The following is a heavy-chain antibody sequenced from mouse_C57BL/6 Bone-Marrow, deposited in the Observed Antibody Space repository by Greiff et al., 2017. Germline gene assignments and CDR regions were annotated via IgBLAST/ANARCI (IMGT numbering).Heavy chain of an antibody. CDR2: IDPENGDT. CDR1: GFNFKDDY. CDR3: TTACDWYFDV. Sequence: VQLKESGAELVRPGASVKLSCTASGFNFKDDYMHWVKQRPEQGLEWIGWIDPENGDTEYASKFQGKATITADTSSNTAYLQLSSLTSEDTAVYYCTTACDWYFDVWGTGTTVTVSS. V-gene: IGHV14-4*01. J-gene: IGHJ1*03.